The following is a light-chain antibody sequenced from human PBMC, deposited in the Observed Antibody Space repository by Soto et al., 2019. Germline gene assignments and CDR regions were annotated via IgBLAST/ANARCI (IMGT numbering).Light chain of an antibody. Sequence: QSVLTPPPSASGTPGQRVTISCSGGSSNIGSNTVSWYQQLPGTAPKLVMYVNNQRSSGVPDRFSGSKSGTSASLAISGLQSEDEADYYCATWDDSLNGPVFGGGTKLTVL. CDR1: SSNIGSNT. J-gene: IGLJ2*01. CDR2: VNN. V-gene: IGLV1-44*01. CDR3: ATWDDSLNGPV.